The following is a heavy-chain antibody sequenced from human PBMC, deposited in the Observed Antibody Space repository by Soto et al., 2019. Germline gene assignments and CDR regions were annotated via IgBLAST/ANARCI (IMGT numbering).Heavy chain of an antibody. D-gene: IGHD3-22*01. V-gene: IGHV4-4*07. J-gene: IGHJ4*02. CDR3: GREGLYEV. CDR2: IYSSGTP. Sequence: SETLSLTCTVSGGSISSYYWSWIRQPAGKGLEWIGRIYSSGTPNYNPPLESRVTMSVDTSKNQFSLKLSSVTAADTDVYYCGREGLYEVWGQGTLVTVSS. CDR1: GGSISSYY.